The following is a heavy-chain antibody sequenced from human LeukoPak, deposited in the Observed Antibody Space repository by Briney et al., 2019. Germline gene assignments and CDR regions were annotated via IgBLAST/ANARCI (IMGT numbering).Heavy chain of an antibody. Sequence: SETLSLTCAVYGGSFSGYYWSWIRQPPGKGLEWIGEINHSGSTNYNPSLKSRVTISVDTSKNKFSLKLSSVTAADTAVYYCARGLRRYYDFWSGFNWFDPWGQGTLVTVSS. J-gene: IGHJ5*02. D-gene: IGHD3-3*01. CDR3: ARGLRRYYDFWSGFNWFDP. V-gene: IGHV4-34*01. CDR1: GGSFSGYY. CDR2: INHSGST.